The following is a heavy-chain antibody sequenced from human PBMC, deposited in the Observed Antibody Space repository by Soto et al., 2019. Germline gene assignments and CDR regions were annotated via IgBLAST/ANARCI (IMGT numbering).Heavy chain of an antibody. Sequence: SETLSLTCTVSGGSISSGDYYWSWIRQPPGKGLEWIGYIYYSGSTYYNPSLKSRVTISVDTSKNQFSLKLSSVTAADTAVYYCARVTDDSSGYYYFDYWGQGTLVTVSS. CDR3: ARVTDDSSGYYYFDY. V-gene: IGHV4-30-4*01. J-gene: IGHJ4*02. D-gene: IGHD3-22*01. CDR2: IYYSGST. CDR1: GGSISSGDYY.